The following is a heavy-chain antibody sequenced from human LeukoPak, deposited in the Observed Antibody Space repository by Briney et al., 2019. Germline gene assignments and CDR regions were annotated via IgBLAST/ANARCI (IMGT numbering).Heavy chain of an antibody. CDR3: ARRTTVLTQFDY. CDR1: GFTFSSYA. CDR2: ISGSGDST. D-gene: IGHD4-23*01. V-gene: IGHV3-23*01. J-gene: IGHJ4*02. Sequence: GGSLRLSCAASGFTFSSYAMSWVRQAPGKGLEWVSAISGSGDSTYFADSVKGRFTVSRDNSRNTLYLQMSSLRAEDTAVYFCARRTTVLTQFDYWGQGTLVTVSS.